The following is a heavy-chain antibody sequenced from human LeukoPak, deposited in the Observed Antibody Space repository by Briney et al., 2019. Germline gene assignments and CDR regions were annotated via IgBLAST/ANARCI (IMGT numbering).Heavy chain of an antibody. V-gene: IGHV3-30-3*01. CDR1: GFTFSSYF. J-gene: IGHJ3*02. CDR3: ARERQDTILHSGAFDI. D-gene: IGHD2-21*01. CDR2: IASDGSHT. Sequence: PGRSLRLSCAASGFTFSSYFMHRVRQAPGKGLEWVADIASDGSHTFYVESVKGRSTISRDNSKNTLYLQMNSLRAEDTAVYFCARERQDTILHSGAFDIGGQGTMVTVSS.